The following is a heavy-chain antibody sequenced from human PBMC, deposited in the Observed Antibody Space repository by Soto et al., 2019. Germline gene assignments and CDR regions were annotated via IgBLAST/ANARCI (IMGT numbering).Heavy chain of an antibody. CDR2: FDPEDGET. D-gene: IGHD1-1*01. V-gene: IGHV1-24*01. J-gene: IGHJ3*02. CDR1: GYTLTELS. Sequence: ASVKVSCKVSGYTLTELSMHWVRQAPGKGLEWMGGFDPEDGETIYAQKFQGRVTMTEDTSTDTAYMELSSLRSEDTAVYYCATDSLPMDGTLGGGDDFDIWGQGTMVTVSS. CDR3: ATDSLPMDGTLGGGDDFDI.